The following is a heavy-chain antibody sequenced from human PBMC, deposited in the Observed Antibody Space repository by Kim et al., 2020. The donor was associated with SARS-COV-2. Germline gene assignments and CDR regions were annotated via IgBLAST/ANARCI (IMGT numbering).Heavy chain of an antibody. CDR3: ASSSWSYYYYYMDV. Sequence: GGSLRLSCAASGFTFSSYAMHWVRQAPGKGLEWVAVISYDGSNKYYADSVKGRFTISRDNSKNTLYLQMNSLRAEDTAVYYCASSSWSYYYYYMDVWGKG. J-gene: IGHJ6*03. V-gene: IGHV3-30-3*01. CDR2: ISYDGSNK. CDR1: GFTFSSYA. D-gene: IGHD6-13*01.